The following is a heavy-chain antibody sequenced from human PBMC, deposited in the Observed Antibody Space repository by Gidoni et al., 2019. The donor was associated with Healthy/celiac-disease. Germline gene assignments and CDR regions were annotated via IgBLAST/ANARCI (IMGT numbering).Heavy chain of an antibody. CDR1: GSSISSGYY. CDR2: IYHGGST. J-gene: IGHJ4*02. CDR3: ARVWQRGYATFDY. Sequence: QVQLQESGPGLVKPSETLSLTCTFSGSSISSGYYWGWIRQPQGKGLEWIGNIYHGGSTYFNPSLKSRLTISVETSKNQFSLSLSSVTAADTAVYYCARVWQRGYATFDYWGQGTLVTVSS. D-gene: IGHD3-22*01. V-gene: IGHV4-38-2*02.